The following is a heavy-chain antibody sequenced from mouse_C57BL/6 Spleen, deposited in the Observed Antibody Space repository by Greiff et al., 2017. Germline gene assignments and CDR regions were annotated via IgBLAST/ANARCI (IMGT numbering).Heavy chain of an antibody. V-gene: IGHV1-7*01. Sequence: QVQLKESGAELAKPGASVKLSCKASGYTFTSYWMHWVKQRPGQGLEWIGYINPSSGYTKYNQKFKDKATLTADKSSSTAYMQLSSLTYEDSAAYYCAKRGLGHAMDYWGQGTSVTVSS. CDR3: AKRGLGHAMDY. CDR1: GYTFTSYW. J-gene: IGHJ4*01. CDR2: INPSSGYT. D-gene: IGHD4-1*01.